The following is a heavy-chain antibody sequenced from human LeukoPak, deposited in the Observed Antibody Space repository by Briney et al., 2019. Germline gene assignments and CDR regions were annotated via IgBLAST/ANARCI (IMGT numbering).Heavy chain of an antibody. J-gene: IGHJ2*01. V-gene: IGHV4-59*01. CDR1: GGSINSYY. CDR2: IYYSGNT. Sequence: SETLSLTCTVSGGSINSYYWSWIRQPPGKGLEWIGYIYYSGNTNYNPSLKSRVSISIDTSKNQLSLQLSSVTAADTAVYYCARDRDSSGLRDFDLWGSVTLVTVSA. D-gene: IGHD3-22*01. CDR3: ARDRDSSGLRDFDL.